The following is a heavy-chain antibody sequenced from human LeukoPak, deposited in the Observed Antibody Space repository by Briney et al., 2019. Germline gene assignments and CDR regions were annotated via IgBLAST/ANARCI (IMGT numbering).Heavy chain of an antibody. Sequence: ASVKVSCKASGYTFTGYHMHWVRQAPGQGLEWMGWINPNSGGTNYAQKFQGRVTMTRDTSISTAYMELSRLRSDDTAVYYCASLVTVPESKAVAVDYWGQGTLVTVSS. J-gene: IGHJ4*02. CDR3: ASLVTVPESKAVAVDY. D-gene: IGHD6-19*01. CDR1: GYTFTGYH. CDR2: INPNSGGT. V-gene: IGHV1-2*02.